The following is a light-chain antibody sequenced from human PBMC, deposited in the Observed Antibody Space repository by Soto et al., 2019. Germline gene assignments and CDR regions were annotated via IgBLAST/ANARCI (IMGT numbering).Light chain of an antibody. J-gene: IGLJ1*01. CDR1: SSDVGTYNL. Sequence: QSVLTQPASVSGSPGQSITISCSGTSSDVGTYNLVSWYQQYPGKAPRLMIYEVTKRPSGVSNRFSGSKSGNTASLTISGLQPEYEADYYCCSYAGSSSSIFGTGTKVTV. CDR2: EVT. V-gene: IGLV2-23*02. CDR3: CSYAGSSSSI.